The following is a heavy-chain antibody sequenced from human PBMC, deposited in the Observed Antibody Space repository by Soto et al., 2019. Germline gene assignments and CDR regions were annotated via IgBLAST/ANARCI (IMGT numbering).Heavy chain of an antibody. CDR1: GGSISSSSYY. J-gene: IGHJ4*02. Sequence: SETLSLTCTVSGGSISSSSYYWGWIRQPPGKGLEWIGSIYYSGSTYYNPSLKSRVTMSVDTSKNQFSLKLSSVTAADTAVYYCARQVKSLASFDYWGQGTLVTVSS. V-gene: IGHV4-39*01. CDR3: ARQVKSLASFDY. CDR2: IYYSGST. D-gene: IGHD2-21*01.